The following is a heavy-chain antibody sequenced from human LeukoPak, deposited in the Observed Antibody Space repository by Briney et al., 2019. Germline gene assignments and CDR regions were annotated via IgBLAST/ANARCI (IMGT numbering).Heavy chain of an antibody. Sequence: GGSLRLSCAASGFTFSSIAMGWVRQAPDKGLEWVSTISGSGGGTYYADSAKGRFTISRDDSKNTLYLQMNSLRADDTAVYYCAKDLGRYRNNFFDYWGQGNLVTVSS. V-gene: IGHV3-23*01. J-gene: IGHJ4*02. CDR1: GFTFSSIA. D-gene: IGHD1-26*01. CDR3: AKDLGRYRNNFFDY. CDR2: ISGSGGGT.